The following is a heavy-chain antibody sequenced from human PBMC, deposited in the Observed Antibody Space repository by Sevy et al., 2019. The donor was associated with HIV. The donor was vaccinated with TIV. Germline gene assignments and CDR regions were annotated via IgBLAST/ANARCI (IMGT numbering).Heavy chain of an antibody. CDR3: TTDLWELLGLR. D-gene: IGHD1-26*01. J-gene: IGHJ3*01. CDR1: GFTFSNAW. CDR2: IKSKTDGGTT. Sequence: GGSLRLSCAASGFTFSNAWMSWVRQAPGKGLEWVGRIKSKTDGGTTDYAAPVKGRFTISRDDSKNTLYLQMNSLKTEDSAVYYCTTDLWELLGLRWGQGTMVTVSS. V-gene: IGHV3-15*01.